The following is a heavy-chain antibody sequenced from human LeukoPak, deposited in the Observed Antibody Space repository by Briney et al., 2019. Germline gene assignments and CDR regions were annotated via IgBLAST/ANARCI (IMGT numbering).Heavy chain of an antibody. CDR2: IYYSGST. Sequence: SETLSLTCTVSGGSISSSSYYWGWIRQPPGKGLEWIGSIYYSGSTYYNPSLKSRVTISVDTSKNQFSLKLSSVTAADTAVYYCASLPTGIAVAGTSFGFDYWGQGTLVTVSS. D-gene: IGHD6-19*01. CDR1: GGSISSSSYY. CDR3: ASLPTGIAVAGTSFGFDY. V-gene: IGHV4-39*01. J-gene: IGHJ4*02.